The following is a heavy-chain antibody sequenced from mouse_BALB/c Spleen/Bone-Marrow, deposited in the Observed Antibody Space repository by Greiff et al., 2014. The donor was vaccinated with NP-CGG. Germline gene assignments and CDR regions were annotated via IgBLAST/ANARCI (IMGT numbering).Heavy chain of an antibody. V-gene: IGHV5-12-1*01. CDR2: ISHGGGTT. D-gene: IGHD2-3*01. CDR1: GFAFSSYD. CDR3: TRHGGYYPYYYAMDY. J-gene: IGHJ4*01. Sequence: EVKLVESGGGLVKPGGSLKLSCAASGFAFSSYDMSWVRQTPEKRLEWVAYISHGGGTTYYSDTVRGRFTISRDNAKNTLYLQMSSLKSEDTAIYYCTRHGGYYPYYYAMDYLGQGTSVTVSS.